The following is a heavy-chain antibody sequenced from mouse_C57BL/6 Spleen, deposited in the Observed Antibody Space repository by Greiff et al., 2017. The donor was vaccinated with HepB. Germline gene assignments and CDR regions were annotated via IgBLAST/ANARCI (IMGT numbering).Heavy chain of an antibody. Sequence: VQLQQSGPELVKPGASVKISCKASGYAFSSSWMNWVKQRPGKGLEWIGRIYPGDGDTNYNGKFKGKATLTADKSSSTAYMQLSSLTSEDSAVYFCARSTVVAAPSFDYWGQGTTLTVSS. D-gene: IGHD1-1*01. CDR1: GYAFSSSW. CDR3: ARSTVVAAPSFDY. CDR2: IYPGDGDT. V-gene: IGHV1-82*01. J-gene: IGHJ2*01.